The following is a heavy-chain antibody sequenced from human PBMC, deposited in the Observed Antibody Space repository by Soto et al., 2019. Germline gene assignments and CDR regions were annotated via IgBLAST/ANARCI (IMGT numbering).Heavy chain of an antibody. CDR3: ASRSSGWYLDY. D-gene: IGHD6-19*01. CDR1: GFTFRSYA. J-gene: IGHJ4*02. Sequence: EVQLLESGGGLVQPGGSLRLSCAASGFTFRSYAMNWVRQAPGKGLEWVSVISGSGGSTYYADSVKGRFTISRDNSKNTLYLQMNSLRGEDTAVYYCASRSSGWYLDYWGQGILVTVSS. V-gene: IGHV3-23*01. CDR2: ISGSGGST.